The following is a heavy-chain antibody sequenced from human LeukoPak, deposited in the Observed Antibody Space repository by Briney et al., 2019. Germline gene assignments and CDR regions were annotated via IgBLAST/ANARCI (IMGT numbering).Heavy chain of an antibody. V-gene: IGHV7-4-1*02. CDR1: GYTFTNNA. Sequence: ASVKVSCKTSGYTFTNNAINWVRQAPGQGLEWMGWINTNTGNPTYAQGFFTGRYVFSLDTSASTAYLQINGLKADDTAVYYCGRDPRLGIRGYTYGYIDHWGQGTLVTVAS. D-gene: IGHD5-18*01. CDR2: INTNTGNP. J-gene: IGHJ4*02. CDR3: GRDPRLGIRGYTYGYIDH.